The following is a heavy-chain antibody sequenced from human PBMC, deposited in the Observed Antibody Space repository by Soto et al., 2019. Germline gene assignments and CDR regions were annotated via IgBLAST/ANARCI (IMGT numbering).Heavy chain of an antibody. J-gene: IGHJ6*02. V-gene: IGHV3-33*01. CDR3: ARDMYFGTRTSGGNNYYYGMDV. D-gene: IGHD3-10*01. CDR1: GFTFSSYG. Sequence: GGSLRLSCAASGFTFSSYGMHWVRQAPGKGLEWVAVIWYDGSNKYYADSVKGRFTISRDNSKNTLYLQMNSLRAEDTAVYYCARDMYFGTRTSGGNNYYYGMDVWGQGTTVTVSS. CDR2: IWYDGSNK.